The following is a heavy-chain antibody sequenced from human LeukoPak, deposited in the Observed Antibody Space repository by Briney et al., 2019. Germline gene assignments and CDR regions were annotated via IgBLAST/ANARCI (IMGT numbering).Heavy chain of an antibody. J-gene: IGHJ4*02. Sequence: PGGSLRLSCAASGFTFSSYAMSWFRQAPGKGLEWVSAISGSGGSTYYADSVKGRFTISRDNSKNTLYLQMNSLRAEDTAVYYCAKFQWELLTFDYWGQGTLVTVSS. D-gene: IGHD1-26*01. CDR3: AKFQWELLTFDY. CDR1: GFTFSSYA. CDR2: ISGSGGST. V-gene: IGHV3-23*01.